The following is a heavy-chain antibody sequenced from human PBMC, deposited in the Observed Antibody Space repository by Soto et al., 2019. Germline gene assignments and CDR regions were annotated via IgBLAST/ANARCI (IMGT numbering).Heavy chain of an antibody. D-gene: IGHD4-4*01. J-gene: IGHJ6*03. CDR1: GGTFSSYT. Sequence: ASVKVSCKASGGTFSSYTISWVRQAPGQGLEWMGRIIPILGIANYAQKFQGRVTITADKSTSTAYMELSSLRSEDTAVYYCARDSRMTTVPHEGYYYYYMDVWGKGTTVTVSS. CDR2: IIPILGIA. V-gene: IGHV1-69*04. CDR3: ARDSRMTTVPHEGYYYYYMDV.